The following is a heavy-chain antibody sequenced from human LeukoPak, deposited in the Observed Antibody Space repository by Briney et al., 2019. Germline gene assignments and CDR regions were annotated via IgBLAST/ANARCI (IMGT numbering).Heavy chain of an antibody. CDR2: ISSGSRTI. CDR3: ARQSPAFDY. Sequence: GGSLRLSCAASGFTFSIHGMHWVRQAPGKGLEWTSYISSGSRTITYADSVKGRFTISRADAKNSLYLQMDSLRAEDTAVYYCARQSPAFDYWGQGTLVTVSS. J-gene: IGHJ4*02. V-gene: IGHV3-48*01. CDR1: GFTFSIHG.